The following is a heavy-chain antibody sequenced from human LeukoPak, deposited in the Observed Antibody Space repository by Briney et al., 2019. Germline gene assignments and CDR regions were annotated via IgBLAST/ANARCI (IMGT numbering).Heavy chain of an antibody. J-gene: IGHJ4*02. CDR1: GFTFSSYS. V-gene: IGHV3-23*01. CDR3: AKDDCSSTSCSYDY. D-gene: IGHD2-2*01. CDR2: ISGSGGST. Sequence: GGSLRLSCAASGFTFSSYSMNWVRQAPGKGLEWVSAISGSGGSTYYADSVKGRFTISRDNSKDTLYLQMNSLRAEDTAVYYCAKDDCSSTSCSYDYWGQGTLVTVSS.